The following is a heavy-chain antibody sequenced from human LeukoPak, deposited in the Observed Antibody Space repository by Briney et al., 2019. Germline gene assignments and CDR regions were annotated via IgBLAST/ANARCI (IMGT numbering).Heavy chain of an antibody. Sequence: PSQTLSLICIVSGASISSGDYSWTWIRQHPGKGLEWIGYIYNSGSTSYQPSLKSRVTISEDTSQNQFSLKLSSVTAADTAVYYCARHTRNHGMEVWGQGTTVTVSS. CDR3: ARHTRNHGMEV. CDR2: IYNSGST. CDR1: GASISSGDYS. D-gene: IGHD1-14*01. J-gene: IGHJ6*02. V-gene: IGHV4-31*03.